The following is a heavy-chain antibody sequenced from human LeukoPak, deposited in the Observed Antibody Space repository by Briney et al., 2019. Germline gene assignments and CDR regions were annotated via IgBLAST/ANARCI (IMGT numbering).Heavy chain of an antibody. J-gene: IGHJ3*02. CDR2: INPSGGST. CDR1: GYTFTSYY. D-gene: IGHD3-22*01. Sequence: GASVKVSCKASGYTFTSYYMHWVRQAPGQGLEWMGIINPSGGSTSYAQKFQGRVTMTRDTSTSTVYMELSSLRSEDTAVYYCARGSGSSGYQYRARGVDAFDIWGQGTMVTVSS. CDR3: ARGSGSSGYQYRARGVDAFDI. V-gene: IGHV1-46*01.